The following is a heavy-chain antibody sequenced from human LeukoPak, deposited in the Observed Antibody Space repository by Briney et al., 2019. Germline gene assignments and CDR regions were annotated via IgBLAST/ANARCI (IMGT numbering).Heavy chain of an antibody. J-gene: IGHJ4*02. CDR1: GGTFSSYA. D-gene: IGHD3-22*01. CDR2: IIPIFGTA. V-gene: IGHV1-69*13. CDR3: ARDSYDSSGYYSNLPGNFDY. Sequence: ASVNVSCKASGGTFSSYAISWVRQAPGQGLEWMGGIIPIFGTANYAQKFQGRVTITADESTSTAYMELSSLRSEDTAVYYCARDSYDSSGYYSNLPGNFDYWGQGTLVTVSS.